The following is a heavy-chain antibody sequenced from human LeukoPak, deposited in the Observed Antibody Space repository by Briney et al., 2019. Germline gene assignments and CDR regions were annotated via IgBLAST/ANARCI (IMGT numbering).Heavy chain of an antibody. V-gene: IGHV3-33*01. Sequence: PGRSLRLSCAASGFTFSSYGMHWVRQAPGKGLEWVAVIWYDGSNKYYADSMKGRFTISRDNSKNTLYLQMNSLRAEGTAVYYCARSRASSGFDYWGQGTLVTVTS. D-gene: IGHD3-22*01. J-gene: IGHJ4*02. CDR2: IWYDGSNK. CDR3: ARSRASSGFDY. CDR1: GFTFSSYG.